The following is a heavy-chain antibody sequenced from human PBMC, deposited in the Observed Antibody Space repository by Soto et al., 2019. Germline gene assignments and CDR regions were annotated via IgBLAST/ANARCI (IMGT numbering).Heavy chain of an antibody. CDR3: ARDGRWDHPLDY. CDR1: GGTFSSYT. V-gene: IGHV1-69*08. Sequence: QVQLVQSGAEVKKPGSSVKVSCKASGGTFSSYTISWVRQAPGQGLAWMGRIIPILGIANYAQKFQGRVTMTADKSTSTAYMELSSLRSEDTAVYYCARDGRWDHPLDYWGQGTLVTVAS. CDR2: IIPILGIA. D-gene: IGHD1-26*01. J-gene: IGHJ4*02.